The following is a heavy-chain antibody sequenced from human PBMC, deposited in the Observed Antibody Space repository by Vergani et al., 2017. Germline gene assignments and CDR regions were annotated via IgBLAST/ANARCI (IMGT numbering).Heavy chain of an antibody. J-gene: IGHJ2*01. CDR3: ARESPYLGYCSCGSCYALRYFDL. D-gene: IGHD2-15*01. CDR2: INHSRST. V-gene: IGHV4-34*01. CDR1: GGSFSGYY. Sequence: QVQLQQWGAGLLKPSETLSLTCAVYGGSFSGYYWSWIRQPPGKGLEWIGEINHSRSTNYNPSLKSRVTISVDTSKNQFSLKVRSVTAADTAVYYCARESPYLGYCSCGSCYALRYFDLWGRGTLVSVSS.